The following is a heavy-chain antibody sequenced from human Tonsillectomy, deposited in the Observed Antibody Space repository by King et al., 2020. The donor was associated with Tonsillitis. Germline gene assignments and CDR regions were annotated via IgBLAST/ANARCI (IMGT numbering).Heavy chain of an antibody. CDR3: ARYVGHCSDGNCYARRYYGMDV. Sequence: VQRVESGGGEVQPGRSLRLSCAASGCTFSSYAMHWVRQAPGKGLEWVAVISYNGNNKYYADSAKGRFTISRDNYKNTLYLQMNSLRPEDTAVYYCARYVGHCSDGNCYARRYYGMDVWGQGTTVTVSS. V-gene: IGHV3-30*04. J-gene: IGHJ6*02. D-gene: IGHD2-15*01. CDR1: GCTFSSYA. CDR2: ISYNGNNK.